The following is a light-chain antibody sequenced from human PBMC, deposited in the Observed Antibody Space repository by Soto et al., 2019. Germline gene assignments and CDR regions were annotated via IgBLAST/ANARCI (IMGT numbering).Light chain of an antibody. V-gene: IGKV1-5*01. CDR1: QRISTW. Sequence: DIQMTQSPSTLSASVGDGVTITCRASQRISTWLAWYQQKPGKAPKLLIPDASSLETGVPSRFSGSGSGTEFTLTINSLQPDDFATYYCQQYKSYWTFGQGTKVDI. CDR2: DAS. CDR3: QQYKSYWT. J-gene: IGKJ1*01.